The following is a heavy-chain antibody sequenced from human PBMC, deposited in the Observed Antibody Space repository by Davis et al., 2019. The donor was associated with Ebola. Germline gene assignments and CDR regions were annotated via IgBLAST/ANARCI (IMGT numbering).Heavy chain of an antibody. CDR2: IYHSGST. J-gene: IGHJ4*02. D-gene: IGHD2-8*01. CDR3: ARHHRYCTNGVCSEYFDY. V-gene: IGHV4-38-2*02. Sequence: SETLSLTCTVSGYSISSGYYWGWIRQPPGKGLEWIGSIYHSGSTYYNPSLKSRVTISVDTSKNQFSLKLSSVTAADTAVYYCARHHRYCTNGVCSEYFDYWGQGTLVTVSS. CDR1: GYSISSGYY.